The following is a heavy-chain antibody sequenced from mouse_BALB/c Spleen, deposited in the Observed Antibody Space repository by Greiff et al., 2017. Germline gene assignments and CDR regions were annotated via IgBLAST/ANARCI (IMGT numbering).Heavy chain of an antibody. D-gene: IGHD1-1*02. J-gene: IGHJ4*01. V-gene: IGHV1-15*01. CDR1: GYTFTDYE. Sequence: QVQLKQSGAELVRPGASVTLSCKASGYTFTDYEMHWVKQTPVHGLEWIGAIDPETGGTAYNQKFKGKATLTADKSSSTAYMELRSLTSEDSAVYYCTGYGGDYAMDYWGQGTSVTVSS. CDR2: IDPETGGT. CDR3: TGYGGDYAMDY.